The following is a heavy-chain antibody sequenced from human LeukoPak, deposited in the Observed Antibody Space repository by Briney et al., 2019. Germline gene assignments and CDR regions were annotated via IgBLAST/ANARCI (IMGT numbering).Heavy chain of an antibody. CDR2: TRNKANSYTT. CDR1: GFTFSSYS. D-gene: IGHD3-10*01. J-gene: IGHJ5*02. V-gene: IGHV3-72*01. CDR3: ASLYGSGKRWVDP. Sequence: QAGGSLRLSCAASGFTFSSYSMNWVRQAPGKGLEWVGRTRNKANSYTTEYAASVKGRFTISRDDSKNSLYLQMNSLKTEDTAVYYCASLYGSGKRWVDPWGQGTLVTVSS.